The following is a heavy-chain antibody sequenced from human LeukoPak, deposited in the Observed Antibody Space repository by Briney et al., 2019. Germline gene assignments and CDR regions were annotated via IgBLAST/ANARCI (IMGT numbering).Heavy chain of an antibody. J-gene: IGHJ4*02. Sequence: PSETLSLTCTVPGGSISSGSYYWSWIRQPAGKGLEWIGRIYTSGSTNYNPSLKSRVTMSKDTSKNRFSLKLTSVTAADTAVYYCARGGSSGWCDFWGQGTLVTVSS. D-gene: IGHD6-19*01. CDR2: IYTSGST. CDR1: GGSISSGSYY. V-gene: IGHV4-61*02. CDR3: ARGGSSGWCDF.